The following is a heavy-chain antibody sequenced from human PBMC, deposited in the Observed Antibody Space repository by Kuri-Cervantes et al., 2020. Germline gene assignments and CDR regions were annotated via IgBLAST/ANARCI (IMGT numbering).Heavy chain of an antibody. CDR1: GYTFTSYG. D-gene: IGHD3-10*01. J-gene: IGHJ4*02. CDR3: ARGSMVRGVPFDY. V-gene: IGHV1-69*06. Sequence: SVKVSCKASGYTFTSYGISWVRQAPGQGLEWMGGIIPIFETTNYAQKFQGRVTIIADKSTSTAYMEVSSLRSEDTAVYYCARGSMVRGVPFDYWGQGTLVTVSS. CDR2: IIPIFETT.